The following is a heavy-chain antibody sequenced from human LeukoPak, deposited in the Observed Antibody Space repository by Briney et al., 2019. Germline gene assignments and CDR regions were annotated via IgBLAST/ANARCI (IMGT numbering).Heavy chain of an antibody. CDR1: GGSISSHY. J-gene: IGHJ6*03. V-gene: IGHV4-59*11. CDR3: ARDGTKAVAGRSYYYYYMDV. CDR2: IYYSGST. D-gene: IGHD6-19*01. Sequence: PSETLSLTCTVSGGSISSHYWSWIRQPPGKGLEWIGYIYYSGSTNYNPSLKSRVTISVDTSKNQFSLKLSPVTAADTAVYYCARDGTKAVAGRSYYYYYMDVWGKGTTVTVSS.